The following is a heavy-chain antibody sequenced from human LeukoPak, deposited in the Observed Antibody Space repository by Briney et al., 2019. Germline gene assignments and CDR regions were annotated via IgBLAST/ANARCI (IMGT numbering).Heavy chain of an antibody. CDR1: GFSLSTSGVG. V-gene: IGHV2-5*02. Sequence: SGPTLVNPTQTLTLTCTFSGFSLSTSGVGVGWIRQPPGKALEWLALIYWGDDKRYSPSLKSRLTIIKDTSKNQVVLTMTNMDPVDTAAYYCAHRRCYYDSSGYSSCYYFDYWGQGSLVTVSS. CDR2: IYWGDDK. J-gene: IGHJ4*02. CDR3: AHRRCYYDSSGYSSCYYFDY. D-gene: IGHD3-22*01.